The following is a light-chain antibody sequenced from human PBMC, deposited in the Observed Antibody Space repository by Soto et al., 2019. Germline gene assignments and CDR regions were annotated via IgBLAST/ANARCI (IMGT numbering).Light chain of an antibody. V-gene: IGKV1-6*01. CDR1: QDIRKD. CDR3: QHTFNSPPWT. CDR2: GAS. Sequence: AIQMTQSPSSLSASVGDRVTITCRASQDIRKDLAWYQQKPGKAPQILIYGASTLQTGVASRFSGSGSATDFTLTINSLQPEDFASYFCQHTFNSPPWTFGQGTKVDIK. J-gene: IGKJ1*01.